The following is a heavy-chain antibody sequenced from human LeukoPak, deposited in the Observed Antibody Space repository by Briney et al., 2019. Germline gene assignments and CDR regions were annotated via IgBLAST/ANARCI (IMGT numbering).Heavy chain of an antibody. CDR2: ISSRSSSI. V-gene: IGHV3-48*02. CDR3: ARESFDY. J-gene: IGHJ4*02. CDR1: GFTFSTYS. Sequence: GGSLRLSCAASGFTFSTYSMNWVRQAPGKGLEWVSYISSRSSSIYYADSVKGRFTISRDNAKNPLYLQMNSLRDEDTAVYYCARESFDYWGQGTLVTVSS.